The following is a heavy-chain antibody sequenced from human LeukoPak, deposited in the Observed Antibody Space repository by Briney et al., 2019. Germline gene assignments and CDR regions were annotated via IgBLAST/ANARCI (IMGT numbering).Heavy chain of an antibody. CDR1: GYSFTSYW. CDR2: IYPGDSDT. CDR3: ARQGGCSSTSCNNWFDP. V-gene: IGHV5-51*01. J-gene: IGHJ5*02. Sequence: GESLKISCKGSGYSFTSYWIGWVRQMPGKGLEWMGIIYPGDSDTRYSPSFQGQVTISADKSISTAYLQWSSLKASDTAMYYCARQGGCSSTSCNNWFDPWGQGTLVTVSS. D-gene: IGHD2-2*01.